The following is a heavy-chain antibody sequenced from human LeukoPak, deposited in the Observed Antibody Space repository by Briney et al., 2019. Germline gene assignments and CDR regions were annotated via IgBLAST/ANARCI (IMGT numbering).Heavy chain of an antibody. D-gene: IGHD2-15*01. J-gene: IGHJ6*04. CDR1: GYTFTNYV. CDR2: SNGGNGNT. Sequence: ASVKVSCKASGYTFTNYVMHWVRQAPGQRLEWMGWSNGGNGNTKYSQKFQGRVTITRDTSASTAYMELSSLRSEDTAVYYCARDPLFCSGGSCIPYYYGLEVWGRGTTVTVSS. V-gene: IGHV1-3*01. CDR3: ARDPLFCSGGSCIPYYYGLEV.